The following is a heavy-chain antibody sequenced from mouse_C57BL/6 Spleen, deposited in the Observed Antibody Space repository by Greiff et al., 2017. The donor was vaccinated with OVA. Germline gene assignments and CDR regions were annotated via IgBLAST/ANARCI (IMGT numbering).Heavy chain of an antibody. CDR2: IHPNSGST. CDR1: GYTFTSYW. Sequence: QVQLQQPGAELVKPGASVKLSCKASGYTFTSYWMHWVKQRPGQGLGWIGMIHPNSGSTNYNEKFKSKATLTVDKSSSTAYMQLSSLTSEDSAVYYCARGATTVVIQAWFAYWGQGTLVTVSA. D-gene: IGHD1-1*01. CDR3: ARGATTVVIQAWFAY. V-gene: IGHV1-64*01. J-gene: IGHJ3*01.